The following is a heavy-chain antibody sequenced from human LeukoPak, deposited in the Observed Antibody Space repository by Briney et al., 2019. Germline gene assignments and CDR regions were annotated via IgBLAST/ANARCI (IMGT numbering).Heavy chain of an antibody. Sequence: SETLSLTCTVSGGSISSSSYYWGWIRQPPGKGLEWIGSIYYSGSPYYNPSLKSRVTISVDTSKKQFSLKLSSVTAADTAVYYCARHVGFIAMVRGVINNNWFDPWGQGTLVTVSS. CDR3: ARHVGFIAMVRGVINNNWFDP. J-gene: IGHJ5*02. CDR1: GGSISSSSYY. D-gene: IGHD3-10*01. V-gene: IGHV4-39*01. CDR2: IYYSGSP.